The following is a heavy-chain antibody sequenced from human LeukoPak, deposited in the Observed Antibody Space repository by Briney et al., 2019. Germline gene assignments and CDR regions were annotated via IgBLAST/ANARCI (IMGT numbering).Heavy chain of an antibody. CDR3: ARGLFITMVRGYAFDI. CDR1: GGSISSYY. Sequence: SETLSLTCTVSGGSISSYYWSWIRQPPGKGLEWIGYIYYSGSTNYNPSLKSRVTISVDTSKNQFSLKLSSVTAADTAVYYCARGLFITMVRGYAFDIWGQGTMVTVSS. D-gene: IGHD3-10*01. V-gene: IGHV4-59*01. J-gene: IGHJ3*02. CDR2: IYYSGST.